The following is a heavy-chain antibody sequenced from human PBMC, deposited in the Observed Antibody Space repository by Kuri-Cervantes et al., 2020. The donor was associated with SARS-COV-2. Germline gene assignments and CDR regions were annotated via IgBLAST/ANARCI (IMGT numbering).Heavy chain of an antibody. CDR3: ARARRSSGWYGAPFAY. J-gene: IGHJ4*01. CDR1: GFTFSSYS. D-gene: IGHD6-19*01. CDR2: ISCSSSNI. V-gene: IGHV3-48*02. Sequence: GESLKISCAASGFTFSSYSMNWVRQAPGKGLEGVSYISCSSSNIYYEESVKGRVTISRDNAKNSLYLQMNSLRDEDTAVYYCARARRSSGWYGAPFAYWGHGILVNVSS.